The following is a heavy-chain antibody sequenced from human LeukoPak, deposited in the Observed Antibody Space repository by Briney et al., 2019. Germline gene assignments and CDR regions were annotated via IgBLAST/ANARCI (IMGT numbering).Heavy chain of an antibody. V-gene: IGHV1-69*01. CDR3: ARRAAVAGWNYYFDY. D-gene: IGHD6-19*01. Sequence: GASVKVPCKASGGTFSSYAISWVRQAPGQGLEWMGGIIPIFGTANYAQKFQGRVTITADESTSTAYMELSSLRSEDTAVYYCARRAAVAGWNYYFDYWGQGTLVTVSS. CDR1: GGTFSSYA. CDR2: IIPIFGTA. J-gene: IGHJ4*02.